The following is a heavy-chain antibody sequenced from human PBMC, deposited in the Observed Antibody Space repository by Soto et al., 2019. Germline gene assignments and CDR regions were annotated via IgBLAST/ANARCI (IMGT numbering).Heavy chain of an antibody. Sequence: ASVKVSCKASGYTFTSYGISWVRQAPGQGLEWMGWISAYNGNTNYAQKLQGRVTMTTDTSTSTAYMELRSLRSDDTAVYYCARSSSSSNSRARGRYSNPWYFDYWGQGTLVTVSS. CDR3: ARSSSSSNSRARGRYSNPWYFDY. V-gene: IGHV1-18*04. D-gene: IGHD1-26*01. J-gene: IGHJ4*02. CDR1: GYTFTSYG. CDR2: ISAYNGNT.